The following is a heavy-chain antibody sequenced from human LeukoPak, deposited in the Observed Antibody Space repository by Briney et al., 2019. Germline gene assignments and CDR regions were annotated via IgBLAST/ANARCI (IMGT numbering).Heavy chain of an antibody. CDR3: TTGDYYDSSGFSY. Sequence: GGSLRLSCTASGFTFGDYAMSWVRQAPGKGLEWVGLIRSKAYGGTTEYAASVKGRFTISRDDSKSIAYLQMNSLKTEDTAVYYCTTGDYYDSSGFSYWGQGTLVTVSS. D-gene: IGHD3-22*01. J-gene: IGHJ4*02. CDR2: IRSKAYGGTT. V-gene: IGHV3-49*04. CDR1: GFTFGDYA.